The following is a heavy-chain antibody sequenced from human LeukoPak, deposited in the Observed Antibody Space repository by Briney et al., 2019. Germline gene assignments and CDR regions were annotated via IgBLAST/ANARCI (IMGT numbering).Heavy chain of an antibody. V-gene: IGHV1-18*01. J-gene: IGHJ5*02. CDR1: GYTFTNHG. CDR3: ARDEGYCTITTCYRNWFDP. D-gene: IGHD2-2*01. Sequence: ASVKVSCKASGYTFTNHGISWVRQAPGQGLEWMGWSSTYYGNTNYAQKLQGRVTMTTDTSTSTAFMELRSLRSDDTGVYYCARDEGYCTITTCYRNWFDPWGQGTLVTVSS. CDR2: SSTYYGNT.